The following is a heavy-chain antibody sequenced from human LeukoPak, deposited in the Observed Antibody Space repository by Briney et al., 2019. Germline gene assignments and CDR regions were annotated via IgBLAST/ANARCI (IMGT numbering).Heavy chain of an antibody. J-gene: IGHJ6*02. CDR3: ASSPFGEPPHYYYGMDV. V-gene: IGHV4-4*07. CDR1: GGSLSRYY. CDR2: IYTSGST. Sequence: SETLSLTRTVSGGSLSRYYCSWIRQPARKGLEWIGGIYTSGSTHSKPSLTSRVTMSVDTSKKQFSLKLSSVTAADTAVYYCASSPFGEPPHYYYGMDVWGQGTTVTVSS. D-gene: IGHD3-10*01.